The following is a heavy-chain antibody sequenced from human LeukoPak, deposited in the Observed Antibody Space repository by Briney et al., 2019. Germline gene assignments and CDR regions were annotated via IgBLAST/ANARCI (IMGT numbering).Heavy chain of an antibody. J-gene: IGHJ5*02. CDR1: GGSISSGGYY. D-gene: IGHD3-10*01. Sequence: SETLSLTCTVSGGSISSGGYYWSWIRQPPGKGLEWIGSIYYSGSTYYNPSLKSRVTISVDTSKNQFSLKLSSVTAADTAVYYCARAPYYYGSGSYYHWFDPWGQGTLVTVSS. V-gene: IGHV4-39*07. CDR3: ARAPYYYGSGSYYHWFDP. CDR2: IYYSGST.